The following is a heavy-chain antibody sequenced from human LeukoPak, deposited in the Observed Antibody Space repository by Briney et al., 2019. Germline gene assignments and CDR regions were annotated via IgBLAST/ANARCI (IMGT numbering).Heavy chain of an antibody. Sequence: SETLSLTCAVYGGSFSGYYWSWIRQPPGKGLEWIGEINHSGSTDYNPSLKSRVTISVDTSKNQFSLKLSSVTAADTAVYYCASNPTRGIAAARRPQDYYYYGMDVWGQGTTVTVSS. V-gene: IGHV4-34*01. CDR3: ASNPTRGIAAARRPQDYYYYGMDV. D-gene: IGHD6-13*01. CDR1: GGSFSGYY. CDR2: INHSGST. J-gene: IGHJ6*02.